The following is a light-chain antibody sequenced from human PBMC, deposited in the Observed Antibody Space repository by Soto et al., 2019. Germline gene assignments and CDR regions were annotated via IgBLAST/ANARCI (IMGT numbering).Light chain of an antibody. V-gene: IGKV3-15*01. CDR1: QSVSSN. J-gene: IGKJ1*01. Sequence: EIVMTQSPATMSVSPGERATLSCRASQSVSSNLAWYQQKPGQAPRLLIYGASTRATGIPARFSGSGSGTELTPTISRLQSEDFSVYYCQQYNNWPPVTFGQGTKVEIK. CDR2: GAS. CDR3: QQYNNWPPVT.